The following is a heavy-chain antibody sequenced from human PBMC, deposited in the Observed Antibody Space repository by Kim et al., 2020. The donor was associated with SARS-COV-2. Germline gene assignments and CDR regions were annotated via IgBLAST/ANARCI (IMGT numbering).Heavy chain of an antibody. CDR2: IIPILGIA. D-gene: IGHD3-22*01. CDR1: GGTFSSYA. CDR3: ARGEYYYDSSGLLLEFDP. J-gene: IGHJ5*02. V-gene: IGHV1-69*04. Sequence: SVKVSCKASGGTFSSYAISWVRQAPGQGLEWMGRIIPILGIANYAQKFQGRVTITADKSTSTAYMELSSLRSEDTAVYYWARGEYYYDSSGLLLEFDPWGQRTLVSLSS.